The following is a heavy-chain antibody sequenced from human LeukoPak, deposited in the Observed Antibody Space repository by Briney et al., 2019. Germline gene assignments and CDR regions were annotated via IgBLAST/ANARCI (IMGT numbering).Heavy chain of an antibody. V-gene: IGHV1-18*01. Sequence: GASVKVSCKASGYTFTNYGITWVRQAPGQGLEWMGWISAHNGNTNYAQNLQDRVTKAIDTSTTTAYVELRNLRSDDTAVYYCARGRGTYYYFDSWGQGALVTVSS. CDR3: ARGRGTYYYFDS. D-gene: IGHD1-26*01. CDR1: GYTFTNYG. J-gene: IGHJ4*02. CDR2: ISAHNGNT.